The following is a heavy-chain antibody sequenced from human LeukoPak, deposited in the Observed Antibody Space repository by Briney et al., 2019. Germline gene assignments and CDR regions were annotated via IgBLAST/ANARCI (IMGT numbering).Heavy chain of an antibody. CDR2: INSDGGTT. D-gene: IGHD6-19*01. Sequence: PGGSLRLSCGASGFTFGTYWMHWVRQAPGKGLVWVSGINSDGGTTTYADSVKGRFTISRDNAKNSLYLQMNSLRAEDTAVYYCARGKEPVAGSLSHFDYWGQGTLVTVSS. J-gene: IGHJ4*02. CDR1: GFTFGTYW. V-gene: IGHV3-74*01. CDR3: ARGKEPVAGSLSHFDY.